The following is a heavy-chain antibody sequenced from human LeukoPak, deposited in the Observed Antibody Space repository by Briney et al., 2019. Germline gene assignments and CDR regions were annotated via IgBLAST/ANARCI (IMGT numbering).Heavy chain of an antibody. CDR3: RLGELSTPDY. J-gene: IGHJ4*02. V-gene: IGHV5-10-1*01. Sequence: PGESLKISCKGSGYSCTSYWISWVRQMPGKGLEWMGRIDPSDSYTNYSPSFQGHVTISADKSISTAYLQWSSLKASDTAMYYCRLGELSTPDYWGQGTLVTVSS. D-gene: IGHD3-16*02. CDR1: GYSCTSYW. CDR2: IDPSDSYT.